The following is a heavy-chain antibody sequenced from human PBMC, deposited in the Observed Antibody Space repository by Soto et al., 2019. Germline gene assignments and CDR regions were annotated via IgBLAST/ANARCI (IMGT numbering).Heavy chain of an antibody. J-gene: IGHJ5*02. V-gene: IGHV5-10-1*01. CDR1: GYSFTSYW. Sequence: GESLKISCKGSGYSFTSYWISWVRQMPGKGLEWMGRIDPSDSYTNYSPSFQGHVTISADKSISTAYPQWSSLKASDTAMYYCARLADDYGDYVDSEVVDPWGQGTLVTVSS. D-gene: IGHD4-17*01. CDR3: ARLADDYGDYVDSEVVDP. CDR2: IDPSDSYT.